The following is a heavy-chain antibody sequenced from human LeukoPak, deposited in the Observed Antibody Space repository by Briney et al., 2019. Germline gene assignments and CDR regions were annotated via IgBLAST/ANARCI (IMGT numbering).Heavy chain of an antibody. V-gene: IGHV3-23*01. Sequence: PGGSLRLSCAASGFTFSSYAMSWVRQAPGKGLEWVSTISTSDGATFYADSVKGHFTISRDNSKNTLYLQMNSLRAEDTAVYYCAKAPDIVATTHFAYWGQGTLVTVSS. D-gene: IGHD5-12*01. J-gene: IGHJ4*02. CDR2: ISTSDGAT. CDR3: AKAPDIVATTHFAY. CDR1: GFTFSSYA.